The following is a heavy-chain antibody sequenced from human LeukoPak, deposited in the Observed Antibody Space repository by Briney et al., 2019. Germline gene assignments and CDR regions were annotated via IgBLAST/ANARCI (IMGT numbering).Heavy chain of an antibody. Sequence: GGSLRLSCAASGFTFSSYSVNWVRQAPGKGLEWVSSISSSSSYIYYADSVKGRFTISRDNAKNSLYLQMNSLRAEDTAVYYCARDRDSSGWHASHPFDYWGQGTLVTVSS. CDR1: GFTFSSYS. D-gene: IGHD6-19*01. V-gene: IGHV3-21*01. CDR3: ARDRDSSGWHASHPFDY. CDR2: ISSSSSYI. J-gene: IGHJ4*02.